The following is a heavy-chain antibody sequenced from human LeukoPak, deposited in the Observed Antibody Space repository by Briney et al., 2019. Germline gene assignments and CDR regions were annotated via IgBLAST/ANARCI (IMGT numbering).Heavy chain of an antibody. CDR1: GYTFTGYY. CDR3: ARVMGGYCSSTSCYSLFYGMDV. D-gene: IGHD2-2*01. V-gene: IGHV1-2*02. CDR2: INPNSGGT. Sequence: ASVKVSCKASGYTFTGYYMHWVRQAPGQGLEWMGWINPNSGGTNYAQKFQGRVTMTRDTSISTAYMEPSRLRSDDTAVYYCARVMGGYCSSTSCYSLFYGMDVWGQGTTVTVSS. J-gene: IGHJ6*02.